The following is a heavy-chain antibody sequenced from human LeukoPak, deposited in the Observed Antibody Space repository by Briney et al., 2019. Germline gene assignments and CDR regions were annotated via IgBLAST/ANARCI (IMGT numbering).Heavy chain of an antibody. D-gene: IGHD2-2*02. J-gene: IGHJ4*02. CDR3: AKGGYCSSTSCYRGLDY. V-gene: IGHV1-18*01. CDR1: GYTFTSYG. CDR2: ISAYNGNT. Sequence: ALVKVSCKASGYTFTSYGISWVRQAPGQGLEWMGWISAYNGNTNYAQKLQGRVTMTTDTSTRTAYMELRSLRSDDTAVYYCAKGGYCSSTSCYRGLDYWGQGTLVTVSS.